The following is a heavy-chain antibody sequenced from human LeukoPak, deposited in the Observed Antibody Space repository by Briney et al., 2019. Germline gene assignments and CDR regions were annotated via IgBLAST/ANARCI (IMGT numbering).Heavy chain of an antibody. J-gene: IGHJ4*02. D-gene: IGHD1-26*01. Sequence: GGSLEISCEGSGYNFTRYWIGWARQLPGKGLEWMGIIYPGDSDTRYSPSFQGQVTISADKSISTAYLQWSSLKASDTAMYYCARSGELHDDYWGQGTLVTVSS. V-gene: IGHV5-51*01. CDR1: GYNFTRYW. CDR3: ARSGELHDDY. CDR2: IYPGDSDT.